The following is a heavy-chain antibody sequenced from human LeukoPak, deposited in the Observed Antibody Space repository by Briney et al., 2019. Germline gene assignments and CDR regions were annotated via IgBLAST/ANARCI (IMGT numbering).Heavy chain of an antibody. CDR2: IYYSGST. J-gene: IGHJ4*02. D-gene: IGHD3-16*01. CDR3: ASPYLYRV. CDR1: GGSISSSSYY. Sequence: SETLSLTCTVSGGSISSSSYYWGWIRQPPGKGLEWIGSIYYSGSTYYNPSLKSRVTISVDTSKNQFSLKLSSVTAADTAVYYRASPYLYRVWGQGTLVTVSS. V-gene: IGHV4-39*01.